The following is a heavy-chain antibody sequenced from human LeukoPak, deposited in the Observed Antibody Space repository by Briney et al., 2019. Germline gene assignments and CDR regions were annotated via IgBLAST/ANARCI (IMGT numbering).Heavy chain of an antibody. CDR1: GFTFNTYA. Sequence: GGSLRLSCAASGFTFNTYAMSWVRQAPGKGLVWVSRTNSDGSITSYADSVEGRFTISRDNAKNTLYLQMNSLRVEDTAVYYCVKDGGGYCSGGSCYAGVSWGQGILVTVSS. CDR3: VKDGGGYCSGGSCYAGVS. J-gene: IGHJ5*02. D-gene: IGHD2-15*01. V-gene: IGHV3-74*01. CDR2: TNSDGSIT.